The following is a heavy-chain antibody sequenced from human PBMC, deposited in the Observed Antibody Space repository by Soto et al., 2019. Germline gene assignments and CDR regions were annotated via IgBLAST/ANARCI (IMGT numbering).Heavy chain of an antibody. D-gene: IGHD3-9*01. Sequence: PGGSLRLSCAASGFTFSSYWMSWVRQAPGKGLEWVANIKQDGSEKYYVDSVKGRFTISRDNAKNSLYLQMNSLRAEDTAVYYCARGILTGSLSYYFDYWGQGTTVTVSS. V-gene: IGHV3-7*04. CDR1: GFTFSSYW. J-gene: IGHJ4*03. CDR3: ARGILTGSLSYYFDY. CDR2: IKQDGSEK.